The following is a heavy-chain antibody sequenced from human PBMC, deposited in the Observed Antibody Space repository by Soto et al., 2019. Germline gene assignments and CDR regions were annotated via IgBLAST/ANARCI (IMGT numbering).Heavy chain of an antibody. D-gene: IGHD3-22*01. CDR2: ISYDGNNQ. Sequence: QVQLVESVGGVVQPGRSLRLSCAASGFTFNNYAMHWVRQAPGKGLEWVAVISYDGNNQYYADSVKGRFAISRDNSKNTLYLQMNSLRDEDTAVYYCARDRVYYYDSSGYYHFEYWGQGSMVTVSS. V-gene: IGHV3-30*09. CDR3: ARDRVYYYDSSGYYHFEY. J-gene: IGHJ4*02. CDR1: GFTFNNYA.